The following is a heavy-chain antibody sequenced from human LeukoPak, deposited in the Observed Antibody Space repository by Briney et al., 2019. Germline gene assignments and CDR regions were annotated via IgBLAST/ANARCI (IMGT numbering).Heavy chain of an antibody. D-gene: IGHD2-2*01. CDR1: GYTFSSYG. CDR2: ISAYKSNT. CDR3: ASPLPAEGFDI. J-gene: IGHJ3*02. Sequence: ASVKVSCKTSGYTFSSYGISWVRQAPGQGLEWMGWISAYKSNTNFAQNLQGRVTMTTDTSTSTAYMELRSLRSDDTAVYYCASPLPAEGFDIWGQGTMVTVSS. V-gene: IGHV1-18*01.